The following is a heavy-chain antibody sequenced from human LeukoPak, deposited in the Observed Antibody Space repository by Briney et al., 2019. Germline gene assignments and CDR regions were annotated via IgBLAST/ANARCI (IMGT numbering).Heavy chain of an antibody. D-gene: IGHD5-12*01. CDR1: GFTFSSYG. Sequence: GGSLRLSCAASGFTFSSYGMHWVRQAPGKGLEWVAVISYDGSNKYYADSVKGRFTISRDNSKNTLYLQMNSLRAEDTAVYYCTSEEDRMAAGNFDYWGQGTLVTVSS. CDR2: ISYDGSNK. J-gene: IGHJ4*02. V-gene: IGHV3-30*03. CDR3: TSEEDRMAAGNFDY.